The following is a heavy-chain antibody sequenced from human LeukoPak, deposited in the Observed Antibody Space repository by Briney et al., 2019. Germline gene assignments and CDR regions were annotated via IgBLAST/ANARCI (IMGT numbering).Heavy chain of an antibody. CDR3: AVTLGY. V-gene: IGHV1-24*01. CDR1: GFSLSELS. Sequence: ASVKVSCKVSGFSLSELSMHWVRQTPGEGLEWMGGFDPEDGETIYAQKFQGRVTMTEDTSTDTAYMELSSLRSEDTAVYYCAVTLGYWGQGTLVTVSS. D-gene: IGHD3-16*01. J-gene: IGHJ4*02. CDR2: FDPEDGET.